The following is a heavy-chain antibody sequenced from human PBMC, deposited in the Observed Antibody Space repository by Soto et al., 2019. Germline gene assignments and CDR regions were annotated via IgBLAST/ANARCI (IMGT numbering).Heavy chain of an antibody. CDR3: AKGSYSGRYSDFDY. CDR1: GFTFSTYG. D-gene: IGHD1-26*01. Sequence: QVQLVDSGGGVVQPGRSLRVSCAASGFTFSTYGMYWVRHAPGKGLEWVAAISSDGSNKYYADSVKGRFTISRDNSKNKLYLQMNSLRAEDTAVYYCAKGSYSGRYSDFDYWGQGTLVTVSS. V-gene: IGHV3-30*18. J-gene: IGHJ4*02. CDR2: ISSDGSNK.